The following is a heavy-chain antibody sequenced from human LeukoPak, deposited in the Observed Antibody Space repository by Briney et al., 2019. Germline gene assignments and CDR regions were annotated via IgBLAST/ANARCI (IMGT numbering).Heavy chain of an antibody. D-gene: IGHD6-19*01. CDR1: GGSISLSYYY. J-gene: IGHJ4*02. Sequence: SETLSLTCSVSGGSISLSYYYWGWIRQPPGKALEWIGSVYYSGTTSYNPSLKSRVTISVDMSKNHFSLRLSSVTAADTAMYYCARGTLYSGWSYYFDYWGQGSLVTVSS. CDR2: VYYSGTT. V-gene: IGHV4-39*07. CDR3: ARGTLYSGWSYYFDY.